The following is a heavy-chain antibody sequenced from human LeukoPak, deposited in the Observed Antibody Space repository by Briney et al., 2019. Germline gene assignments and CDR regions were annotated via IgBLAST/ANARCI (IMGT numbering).Heavy chain of an antibody. V-gene: IGHV1-69*05. D-gene: IGHD3-22*01. Sequence: ASVKVSCKASGGTFSSYAISWVRQAPGQGLEWMGGIIPIFGTANYAQKFQGRVTITTDESTSTAYMELSSLRSEDTAVYYCARGGITMIDYYYYYMDVWGKGTTVTVSS. CDR3: ARGGITMIDYYYYYMDV. J-gene: IGHJ6*03. CDR2: IIPIFGTA. CDR1: GGTFSSYA.